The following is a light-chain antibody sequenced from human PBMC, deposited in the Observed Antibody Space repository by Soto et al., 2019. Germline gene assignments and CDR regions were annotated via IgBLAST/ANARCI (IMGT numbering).Light chain of an antibody. CDR1: QSISIY. Sequence: DIQMTQSPSSLSASVGDGVTITCRASQSISIYLNWYQQKPGKAPKLLINGASSLQSGVPSRFSGSGSGADFALTISSLQPEDFATYYCQQSYNTPGTFGGGTKVDIK. CDR3: QQSYNTPGT. J-gene: IGKJ4*01. CDR2: GAS. V-gene: IGKV1-39*01.